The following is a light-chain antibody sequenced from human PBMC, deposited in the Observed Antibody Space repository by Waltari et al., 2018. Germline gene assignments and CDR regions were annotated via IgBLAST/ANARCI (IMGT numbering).Light chain of an antibody. Sequence: EIVMTQSPDSLAVSLGERATINCKSSQSVLYSSNNKNYLAWYQQKPGQLPKPLIYWASTRESGVPDRCSGSWSGTDFTLTISSLQAEDVAVYYCHQYHSGHTFDYGTKLEI. CDR2: WAS. J-gene: IGKJ2*01. CDR3: HQYHSGHT. CDR1: QSVLYSSNNKNY. V-gene: IGKV4-1*01.